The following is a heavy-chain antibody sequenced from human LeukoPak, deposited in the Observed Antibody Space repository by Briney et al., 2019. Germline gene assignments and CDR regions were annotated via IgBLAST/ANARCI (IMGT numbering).Heavy chain of an antibody. J-gene: IGHJ5*02. CDR3: ARVRRYCTNGVCPTGFDP. CDR1: GGSISSYY. V-gene: IGHV4-59*01. Sequence: PSGTLSLTCTVSGGSISSYYWSWIRQPPGKGLEWIGYIYYSGSTNYNPSLKSRVTISVDTSKNQFSLKLSSVTAADTAVYYCARVRRYCTNGVCPTGFDPWGQGTLVTVSS. D-gene: IGHD2-8*01. CDR2: IYYSGST.